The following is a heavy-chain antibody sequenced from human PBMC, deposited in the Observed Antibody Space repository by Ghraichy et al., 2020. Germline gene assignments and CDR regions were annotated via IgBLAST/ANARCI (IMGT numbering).Heavy chain of an antibody. CDR1: GGSFSGYY. CDR2: INHSGST. Sequence: SETLSLTCAVYGGSFSGYYWSWIRQPPGKGLEWIGEINHSGSTNYNPSLKSRVTISVDTSKNQFSLKLSSVTAADTAVYYCARAGRITIFGPARGNYYYGMDVWGQGTTVTVSS. CDR3: ARAGRITIFGPARGNYYYGMDV. J-gene: IGHJ6*02. V-gene: IGHV4-34*01. D-gene: IGHD3-3*01.